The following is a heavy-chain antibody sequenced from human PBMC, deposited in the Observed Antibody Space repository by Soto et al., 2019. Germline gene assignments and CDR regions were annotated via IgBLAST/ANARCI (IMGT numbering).Heavy chain of an antibody. Sequence: EVQLVESGGGLVKPGGSLRLSCAASGFTFSSYSMNWVRQAPGKGLEWVSSISSSSSYIYYADSVKGRFTISRDNAKNPLYLQNNSLRAEDTAVYYCARARGTGQLLLRTTWYFDLWGRGTLVTVSS. J-gene: IGHJ2*01. V-gene: IGHV3-21*01. D-gene: IGHD6-13*01. CDR1: GFTFSSYS. CDR2: ISSSSSYI. CDR3: ARARGTGQLLLRTTWYFDL.